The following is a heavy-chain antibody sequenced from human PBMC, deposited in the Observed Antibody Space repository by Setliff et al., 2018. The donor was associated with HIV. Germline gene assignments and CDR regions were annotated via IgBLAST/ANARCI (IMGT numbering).Heavy chain of an antibody. CDR2: IYTSGST. Sequence: TLSLTCTVSGGSISSGSYYWSWIRQPAGKGLEWIGRIYTSGSTNYNPSLKSRVTISVDTSKNQFSLKLSSVTAADTAVYYCARGGYWGQGTLVTVSS. J-gene: IGHJ4*02. CDR1: GGSISSGSYY. CDR3: ARGGY. V-gene: IGHV4-61*02.